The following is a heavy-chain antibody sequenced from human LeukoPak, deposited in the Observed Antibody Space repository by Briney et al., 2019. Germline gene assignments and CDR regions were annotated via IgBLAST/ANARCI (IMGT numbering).Heavy chain of an antibody. Sequence: GGSLRLSCAASGFTFSSYGMHWVRQAPGKGLEWVAVIWYDGSNKYYADSVKGRFTISGDNSKNTLYLQMNSLRAEDTAVYYCAKDIRGYSYGPFDYWGQGTLVTVSS. V-gene: IGHV3-33*06. D-gene: IGHD5-18*01. J-gene: IGHJ4*02. CDR2: IWYDGSNK. CDR3: AKDIRGYSYGPFDY. CDR1: GFTFSSYG.